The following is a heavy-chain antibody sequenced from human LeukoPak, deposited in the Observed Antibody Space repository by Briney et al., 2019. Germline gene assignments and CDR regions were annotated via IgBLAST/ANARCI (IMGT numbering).Heavy chain of an antibody. D-gene: IGHD5-18*01. CDR1: DYSISSGYGYY. Sequence: SETLSLTCTVSDYSISSGYGYYWGWIRQPPGKGLEWIGNIYHSGITYYNHFNSSLKSRVTISIDTSKNQFSLRLTSVTAADTAVYYCVRRDRYSSGQFDHWGQGTLVTVSS. V-gene: IGHV4-38-2*02. J-gene: IGHJ4*02. CDR3: VRRDRYSSGQFDH. CDR2: IYHSGIT.